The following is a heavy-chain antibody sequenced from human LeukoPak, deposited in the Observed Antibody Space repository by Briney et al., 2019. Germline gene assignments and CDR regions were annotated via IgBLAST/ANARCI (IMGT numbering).Heavy chain of an antibody. CDR3: ARDGYCSSTSCPWGGYFDY. D-gene: IGHD2-2*03. J-gene: IGHJ4*02. Sequence: GGSLRLSCAASGFTFSTYNMNWVRQAPGKGLEWVSSISRSSSSIYYADSVKGRFTISRDNAKNSLYLQMNSLRAEDTAVYYCARDGYCSSTSCPWGGYFDYWGQGTLVTVSS. CDR2: ISRSSSSI. V-gene: IGHV3-21*01. CDR1: GFTFSTYN.